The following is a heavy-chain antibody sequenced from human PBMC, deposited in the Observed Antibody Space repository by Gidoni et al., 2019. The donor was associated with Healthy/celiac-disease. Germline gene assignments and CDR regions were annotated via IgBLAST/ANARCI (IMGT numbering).Heavy chain of an antibody. CDR3: ARGRTVVVPAATLRWFDP. Sequence: QVQLQQWGAGLLKPSETLSLTCAVYCGSFSGYYWSWIRQPPGKGLEWIGEINHSGSTNDNPSLKSRVTISVDTSKNQFSLKLSSVTAADTAVYYCARGRTVVVPAATLRWFDPWGQGTLVTVSS. D-gene: IGHD2-2*01. CDR2: INHSGST. V-gene: IGHV4-34*01. CDR1: CGSFSGYY. J-gene: IGHJ5*02.